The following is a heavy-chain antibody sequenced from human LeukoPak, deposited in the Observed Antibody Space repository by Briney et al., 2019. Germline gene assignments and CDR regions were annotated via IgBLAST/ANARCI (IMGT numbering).Heavy chain of an antibody. Sequence: GASVKVSCKASGGTFSSYAISWVRQAPGQGLEWMGIINPSGGSTSYAQKFQGRVTMTRDMSTSTVYMELSSLRSEDTAVYYCARDRRDGYNRAAFDIWGQGTMVTVSS. D-gene: IGHD5-24*01. V-gene: IGHV1-46*01. CDR3: ARDRRDGYNRAAFDI. CDR2: INPSGGST. J-gene: IGHJ3*02. CDR1: GGTFSSYA.